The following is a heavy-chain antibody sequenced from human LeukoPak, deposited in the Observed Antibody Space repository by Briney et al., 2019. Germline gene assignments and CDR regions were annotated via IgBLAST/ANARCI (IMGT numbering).Heavy chain of an antibody. CDR2: ISGSGGST. D-gene: IGHD4-17*01. CDR3: AKDRWTVTIIGDFDY. V-gene: IGHV3-23*01. CDR1: GFTFSSYA. J-gene: IGHJ4*02. Sequence: GGSLRHSCAASGFTFSSYAMSWVRQAPGKGLEWVSTISGSGGSTYYADSVKGRFTISRDNSKNTLYLQMNSLRAEDTAVYHCAKDRWTVTIIGDFDYWGQGTLVTVSS.